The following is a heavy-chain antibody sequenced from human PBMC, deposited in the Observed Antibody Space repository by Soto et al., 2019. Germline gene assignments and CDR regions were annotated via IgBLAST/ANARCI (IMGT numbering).Heavy chain of an antibody. Sequence: GEYLKISCKGSGYSFTSYWISWVRQMPGKGLEWMGRIDPSDSYTNYSPSFQGHVTISADKSISTAYLQWSSLKASDTAMYYCARHGSGSIGYYYYYGMDVWGQGTTVTVSS. CDR2: IDPSDSYT. D-gene: IGHD6-19*01. J-gene: IGHJ6*02. CDR1: GYSFTSYW. CDR3: ARHGSGSIGYYYYYGMDV. V-gene: IGHV5-10-1*01.